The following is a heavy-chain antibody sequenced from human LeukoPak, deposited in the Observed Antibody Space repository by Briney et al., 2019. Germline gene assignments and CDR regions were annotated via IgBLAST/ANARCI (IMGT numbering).Heavy chain of an antibody. CDR3: AEDQQLEPFHY. CDR2: IQFDGGDI. J-gene: IGHJ4*02. D-gene: IGHD1-1*01. Sequence: PGGSLRLSCAASGLTFSNYGMHWVRQAPGKGLEWVAFIQFDGGDILYTDSVKGRFTISRDNSKSTLFLQMNSLRPDDTAMYYCAEDQQLEPFHYWGRGTLVTVSS. CDR1: GLTFSNYG. V-gene: IGHV3-30*02.